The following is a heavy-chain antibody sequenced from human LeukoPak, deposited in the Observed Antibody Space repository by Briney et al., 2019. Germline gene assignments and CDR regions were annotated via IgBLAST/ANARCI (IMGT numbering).Heavy chain of an antibody. J-gene: IGHJ4*02. Sequence: GGSLRLSCAASGFTFSSYGMHWVRQAPGKGLERVAFIRSDGSIKYYTESLKGRFTISRDNSKNTLYLQINSLRPEDTAVYYCTKDEVFSSAWYFDYWGQGTLVTVSS. CDR2: IRSDGSIK. CDR1: GFTFSSYG. V-gene: IGHV3-30*02. CDR3: TKDEVFSSAWYFDY. D-gene: IGHD6-19*01.